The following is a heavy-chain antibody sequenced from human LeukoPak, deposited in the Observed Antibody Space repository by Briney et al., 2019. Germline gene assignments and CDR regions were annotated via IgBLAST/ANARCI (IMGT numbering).Heavy chain of an antibody. CDR2: IHYSGST. J-gene: IGHJ6*02. V-gene: IGHV4-59*08. CDR3: ASLRQQLVSVPLTYYYYYGMDV. Sequence: SETLSLTCTVSVGSISIYYWSWIRQPPGKGLEWDGYIHYSGSTNYNPFLKKRVTISVDTSKTQFSLKLSSVTAADTAVYYCASLRQQLVSVPLTYYYYYGMDVWGQGTTVTVSS. CDR1: VGSISIYY. D-gene: IGHD6-13*01.